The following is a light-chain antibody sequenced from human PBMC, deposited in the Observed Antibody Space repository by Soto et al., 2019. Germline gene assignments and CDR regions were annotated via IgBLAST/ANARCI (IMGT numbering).Light chain of an antibody. Sequence: QSALTQPASVSGSLGQSITISCTGTSSDVGAYNHVSWYQQHPGKGPKLMIYDVSNRPSGVSNRFSGSKSGNTASLTISGLQAEAEADYYCSSYTTTGTLYVFGTGTKLTVL. CDR1: SSDVGAYNH. V-gene: IGLV2-14*03. CDR3: SSYTTTGTLYV. CDR2: DVS. J-gene: IGLJ1*01.